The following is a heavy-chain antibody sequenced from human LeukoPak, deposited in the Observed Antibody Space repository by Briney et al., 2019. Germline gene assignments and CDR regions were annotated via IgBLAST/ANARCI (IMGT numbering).Heavy chain of an antibody. CDR3: ARGGAAATN. Sequence: GGSLRLSCAASGFTFSSYSMNWVRQAPGNGLEWVSSISSSSSYIYYADSVKGRSTISRDNAKNSLYLQMNSLRAEDTAVYYCARGGAAATNWGQGTLVTVSS. CDR2: ISSSSSYI. CDR1: GFTFSSYS. V-gene: IGHV3-21*01. D-gene: IGHD6-25*01. J-gene: IGHJ4*02.